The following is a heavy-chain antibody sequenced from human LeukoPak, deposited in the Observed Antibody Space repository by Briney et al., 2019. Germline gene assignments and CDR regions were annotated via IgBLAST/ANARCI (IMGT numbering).Heavy chain of an antibody. V-gene: IGHV3-9*01. J-gene: IGHJ3*02. CDR2: VFWNGDDK. Sequence: AGGSLRLSCVASGLIVNDHGMHWVRQPAGKGLEWVAGVFWNGDDKGYADSVKGRFTIFRDNAKNSMYLQMNSMRIEDTALYYCAKGRRPMYGGDAFDIWGEGTMVTVSS. CDR1: GLIVNDHG. D-gene: IGHD2-8*01. CDR3: AKGRRPMYGGDAFDI.